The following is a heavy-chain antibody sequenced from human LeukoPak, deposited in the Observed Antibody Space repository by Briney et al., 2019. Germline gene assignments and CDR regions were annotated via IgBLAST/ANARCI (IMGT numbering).Heavy chain of an antibody. CDR2: IYSGGST. Sequence: RGGSLRLSCAASGFTVSSNYMSWVRQAPGKGLEWVSVIYSGGSTYYADSVKGRFTISRDNSKNTLYLQMNSLRAEDTAVYYCARWRYSGYEGFDYWGQGTLVTVSS. V-gene: IGHV3-53*01. D-gene: IGHD5-12*01. J-gene: IGHJ4*02. CDR1: GFTVSSNY. CDR3: ARWRYSGYEGFDY.